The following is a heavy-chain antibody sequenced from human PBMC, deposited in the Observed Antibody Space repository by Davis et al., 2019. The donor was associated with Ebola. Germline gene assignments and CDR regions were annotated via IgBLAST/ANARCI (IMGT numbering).Heavy chain of an antibody. J-gene: IGHJ3*02. CDR2: IIPIFGTA. CDR1: GGTFSSYA. D-gene: IGHD3-10*01. Sequence: SVKVSCKASGGTFSSYAISWVRQAPGQGLEWMGGIIPIFGTANYAQKFQGRVILTRNTSTNTAYLELHSLRSDDTAVYYCARTITMVQGGAFDIWGQGTMVTVSS. CDR3: ARTITMVQGGAFDI. V-gene: IGHV1-69*05.